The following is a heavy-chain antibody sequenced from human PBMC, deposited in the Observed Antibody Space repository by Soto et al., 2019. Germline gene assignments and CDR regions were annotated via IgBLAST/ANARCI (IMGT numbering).Heavy chain of an antibody. V-gene: IGHV1-69*01. CDR2: IIPIFGTA. CDR1: GGTFSSYA. Sequence: QVQLVQSGAEVKKPGSSVKVACKASGGTFSSYAISWVRQAPGQGLEWMGGIIPIFGTANYAKKFQGRVTITADESTRTAYMALSSLRSEDTAVYYGARGRGWSSGIWGENWFDPWGQGTLVTVSS. D-gene: IGHD3-22*01. J-gene: IGHJ5*02. CDR3: ARGRGWSSGIWGENWFDP.